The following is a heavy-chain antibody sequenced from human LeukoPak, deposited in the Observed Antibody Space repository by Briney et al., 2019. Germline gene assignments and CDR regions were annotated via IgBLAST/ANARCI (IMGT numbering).Heavy chain of an antibody. Sequence: SETLSLTCTVSGGSISSGGYYWSWIRQHPGKGLEWIGYIYYSGSTYYNPSLKSRVTISVDTSKNQFSLKLSSVTAADTAVYYCARGVGYYDSSENWFDPWGQGTLVTVSS. CDR2: IYYSGST. V-gene: IGHV4-31*03. D-gene: IGHD3-22*01. CDR3: ARGVGYYDSSENWFDP. CDR1: GGSISSGGYY. J-gene: IGHJ5*02.